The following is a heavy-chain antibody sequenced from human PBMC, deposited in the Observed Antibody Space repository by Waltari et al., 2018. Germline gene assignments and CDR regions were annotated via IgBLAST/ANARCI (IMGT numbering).Heavy chain of an antibody. V-gene: IGHV3-7*01. J-gene: IGHJ4*02. CDR3: AGGSGWLIDY. Sequence: EVELVESGGDLVQPGGSLRLSCAASGFSFSTYWMSWVRQAPGKGLGWVANIKQDGSEKDYVDSVKGRFAISRDNPKNSLYLQMNSLSAEDTAVYYCAGGSGWLIDYWGQGTLVTVSS. D-gene: IGHD6-19*01. CDR2: IKQDGSEK. CDR1: GFSFSTYW.